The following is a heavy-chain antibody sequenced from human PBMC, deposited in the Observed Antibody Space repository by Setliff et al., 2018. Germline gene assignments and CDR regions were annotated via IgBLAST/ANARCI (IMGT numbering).Heavy chain of an antibody. V-gene: IGHV1-18*01. J-gene: IGHJ4*02. D-gene: IGHD2-2*01. CDR1: GYTFSDYG. CDR2: ISPHTGNT. CDR3: ERLVRYCTTTTCQTLSGGEH. Sequence: ASVKVSCKASGYTFSDYGISWVRQAPGQGLEWMGWISPHTGNTFYAPQFQGRVIMTTDTSTNTAYMDLRSLRSDDTAVYYCERLVRYCTTTTCQTLSGGEHWGQGTLVTVSS.